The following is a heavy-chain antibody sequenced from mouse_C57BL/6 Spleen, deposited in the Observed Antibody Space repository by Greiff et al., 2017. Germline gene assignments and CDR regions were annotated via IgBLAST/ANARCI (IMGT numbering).Heavy chain of an antibody. V-gene: IGHV1-72*01. CDR3: ARGIYYGSGAMDY. J-gene: IGHJ4*01. CDR1: GYTFTSYW. CDR2: IDPNSGGT. D-gene: IGHD1-1*01. Sequence: QVQLQQPGAELVKPGASVKLSCKASGYTFTSYWMHWVKQRPGRGLEWIVRIDPNSGGTKYNEKFKSKATLTVDKPSSTAYTQLSSLTSEDSAVYYCARGIYYGSGAMDYWGQGTSVTVSS.